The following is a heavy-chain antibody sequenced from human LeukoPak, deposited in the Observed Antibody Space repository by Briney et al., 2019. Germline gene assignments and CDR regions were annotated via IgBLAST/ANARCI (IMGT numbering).Heavy chain of an antibody. CDR3: AKTASVRGVRPPYYFDY. V-gene: IGHV3-23*01. Sequence: GGSLRLSCAASGFTFSSYAMSWVRQAPGKGLEWVSAISGSGGSTYYADSVKGRFTISRDNSKNTLYLQMNSLRAEDTAVYYCAKTASVRGVRPPYYFDYWGQGTLVTVSS. CDR1: GFTFSSYA. D-gene: IGHD3-10*01. J-gene: IGHJ4*02. CDR2: ISGSGGST.